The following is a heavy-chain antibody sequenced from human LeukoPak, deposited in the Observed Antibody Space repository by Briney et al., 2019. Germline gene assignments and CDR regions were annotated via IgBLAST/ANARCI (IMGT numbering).Heavy chain of an antibody. V-gene: IGHV1-46*01. CDR3: ARVRSSQYYYYGIDV. CDR2: INPSGGST. J-gene: IGHJ6*02. CDR1: GYTFASYY. Sequence: GASVKVSCKASGYTFASYYMHWVRQAPGQGLEWMGIINPSGGSTSYAQKFQGRVTMTRDTSTSTVYMELSSLRSEDTAVYYCARVRSSQYYYYGIDVWGQGTTVTVSS.